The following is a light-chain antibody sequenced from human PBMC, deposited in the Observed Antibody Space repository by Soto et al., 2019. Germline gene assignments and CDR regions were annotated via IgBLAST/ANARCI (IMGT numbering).Light chain of an antibody. V-gene: IGLV3-21*02. J-gene: IGLJ3*02. CDR2: DDS. CDR1: NIGSKI. Sequence: SYELTQPPSGSVVPGQTATVTFGGRNIGSKIVHWYQQKLGQAPVLGVHDDSDRPTGIPGRFSGSNSGDTATLTISGVEAGDEADYYCQVWDRSSNHWVFGGGTKLTVL. CDR3: QVWDRSSNHWV.